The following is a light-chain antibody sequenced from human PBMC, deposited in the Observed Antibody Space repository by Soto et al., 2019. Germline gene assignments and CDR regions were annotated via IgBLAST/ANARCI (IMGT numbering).Light chain of an antibody. CDR2: GAS. Sequence: EIVMTQSPVTLSVSPGERVTLSCRASEPVRSYLAWYQQKPGQPPRLLISGASTRATGIPARFSGSGSGTEFTLTISSLQSADFAVYYYQQYNDWRYTFGQGTKLEIK. CDR1: EPVRSY. J-gene: IGKJ2*01. CDR3: QQYNDWRYT. V-gene: IGKV3-15*01.